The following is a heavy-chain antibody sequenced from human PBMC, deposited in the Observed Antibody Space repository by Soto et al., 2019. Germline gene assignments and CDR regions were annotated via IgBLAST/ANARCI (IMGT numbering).Heavy chain of an antibody. CDR1: GYTFTSYG. J-gene: IGHJ4*02. V-gene: IGHV1-18*01. CDR2: ISAYNGNT. CDR3: ARRDILTGYYRVDY. Sequence: ASVKVSCKASGYTFTSYGISWVRQAPGQGLEWMGWISAYNGNTNYAQKLQGRVTMTTDTSTSTAYMELRSLRSDDTAVYYCARRDILTGYYRVDYWGQGTLVTVSS. D-gene: IGHD3-9*01.